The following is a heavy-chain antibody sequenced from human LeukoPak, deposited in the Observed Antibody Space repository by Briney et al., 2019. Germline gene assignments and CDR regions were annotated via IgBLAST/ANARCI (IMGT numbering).Heavy chain of an antibody. V-gene: IGHV3-21*05. CDR2: ISASTTLK. Sequence: GGSLRLSCAASGFTFSSYNMNWVGQAQGKGLEWVSYISASTTLKYYADSVKGRVTISRDNAENSLYLQMNSLRAEDTAVYYCGVDGGYWGQGTLVTVSS. CDR1: GFTFSSYN. J-gene: IGHJ4*02. D-gene: IGHD2-15*01. CDR3: GVDGGY.